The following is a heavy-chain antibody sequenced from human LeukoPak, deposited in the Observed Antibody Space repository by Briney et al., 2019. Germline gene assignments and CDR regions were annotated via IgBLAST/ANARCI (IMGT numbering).Heavy chain of an antibody. V-gene: IGHV3-23*01. CDR3: TKRGRDWGPFDY. CDR1: GFTFSSYG. Sequence: GGSLRLSCAASGFTFSSYGMSWVRQAPGKGLEWVSAISGSGGSMFYADSVKGRFTISRDNSKNTVYLEMDNVRDEDTAVYYCTKRGRDWGPFDYWGQGTLVTVSS. J-gene: IGHJ4*02. CDR2: ISGSGGSM. D-gene: IGHD7-27*01.